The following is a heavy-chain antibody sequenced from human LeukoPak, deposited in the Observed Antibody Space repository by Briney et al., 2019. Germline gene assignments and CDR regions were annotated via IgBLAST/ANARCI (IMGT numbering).Heavy chain of an antibody. CDR1: GFTFSSYS. CDR3: ARELFATRAFDY. Sequence: GGSLRLSCAASGFTFSSYSMSWVRQAPGEGLEWVSSITTSSNYIYYADSLKGRFTISRDNPRNSLYLQMNSLRAEDTAVYYCARELFATRAFDYWGQGTLVTVSS. V-gene: IGHV3-21*01. J-gene: IGHJ4*02. D-gene: IGHD2-15*01. CDR2: ITTSSNYI.